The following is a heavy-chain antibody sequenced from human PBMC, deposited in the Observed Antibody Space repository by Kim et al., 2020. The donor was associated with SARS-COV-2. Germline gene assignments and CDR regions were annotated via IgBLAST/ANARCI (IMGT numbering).Heavy chain of an antibody. J-gene: IGHJ6*02. D-gene: IGHD2-2*02. CDR1: GGSLSGYY. CDR3: ARGRAGVVPAPILGIGPHYYYYGMDV. V-gene: IGHV4-34*01. Sequence: SETLSLTCAVYGGSLSGYYWSWIRQPPGKGLEWTGEINHSGSTNYNPSLKSRVTISVDTSKNRFSLKLSSVSAADTAIYYCARGRAGVVPAPILGIGPHYYYYGMDVWGQGTTVTVSS. CDR2: INHSGST.